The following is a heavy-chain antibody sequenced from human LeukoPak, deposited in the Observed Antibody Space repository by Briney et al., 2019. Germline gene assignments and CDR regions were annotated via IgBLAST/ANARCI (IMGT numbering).Heavy chain of an antibody. CDR1: GYTFTSYG. D-gene: IGHD3-9*01. Sequence: ASVKVSCKASGYTFTSYGISWVRQAPGQGLEWMGWISAYNGNTNYAQKLQGRVTMTTDTSTSTAYMELRSLRSDDTAVYYCARKWAPHYDTLTGYYDYWGQGTLVTVSS. CDR3: ARKWAPHYDTLTGYYDY. CDR2: ISAYNGNT. V-gene: IGHV1-18*01. J-gene: IGHJ4*02.